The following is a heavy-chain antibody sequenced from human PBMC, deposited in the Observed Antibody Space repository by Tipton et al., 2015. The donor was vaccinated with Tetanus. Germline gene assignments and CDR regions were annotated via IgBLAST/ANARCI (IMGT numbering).Heavy chain of an antibody. CDR1: GALLTTGGYS. V-gene: IGHV4-30-2*01. D-gene: IGHD6-19*01. CDR3: AILPKHWLAPRGAP. J-gene: IGHJ5*02. Sequence: TLSLTCNVTGALLTTGGYSWGWIRQPPGQGLEWIGYIYQTGSTYFNPSLRSRLTMSFKMSKNQFSLKLTSVTAADTAVYYCAILPKHWLAPRGAPWGQGILVTVSS. CDR2: IYQTGST.